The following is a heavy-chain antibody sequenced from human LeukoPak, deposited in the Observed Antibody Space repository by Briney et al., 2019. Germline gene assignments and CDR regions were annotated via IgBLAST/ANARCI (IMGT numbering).Heavy chain of an antibody. Sequence: PSETLSLTCTVSGGSISSSSYYWAWIRQPPGKGLEWIGSIYYSGSTSYTPSLTSGDTISVDTSKNQFSMQLSSVTAADTAVYYCARLRGIAVAGTWLDYYYYYMDVWGKGTTVSVS. V-gene: IGHV4-39*01. D-gene: IGHD6-19*01. CDR1: GGSISSSSYY. CDR2: IYYSGST. J-gene: IGHJ6*03. CDR3: ARLRGIAVAGTWLDYYYYYMDV.